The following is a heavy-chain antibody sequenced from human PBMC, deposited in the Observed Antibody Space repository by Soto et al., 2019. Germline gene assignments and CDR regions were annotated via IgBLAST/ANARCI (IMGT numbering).Heavy chain of an antibody. Sequence: PGGSLRLSCAASRFSFTNFAMSWVRQAPGKGLEWVAGIGASGDITWYADSVKGRLSISRDNSKNTLYLQLNSLRFEDTAVYYCAKDDFTDRGDDYFDYWGPGTLVTVSS. CDR1: RFSFTNFA. CDR2: IGASGDIT. J-gene: IGHJ4*02. CDR3: AKDDFTDRGDDYFDY. V-gene: IGHV3-23*01. D-gene: IGHD2-21*02.